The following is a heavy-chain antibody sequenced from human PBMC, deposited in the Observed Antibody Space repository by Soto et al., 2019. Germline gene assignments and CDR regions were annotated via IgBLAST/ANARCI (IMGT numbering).Heavy chain of an antibody. D-gene: IGHD6-6*01. J-gene: IGHJ4*02. CDR3: ARNKYSSSSAYFDY. CDR2: IYYSGTT. Sequence: SETLSLTCAVSGGSISSSNWWSWVRQPPGKGLEWIGYIYYSGTTYYSPSLKTRLTISLDTSKTQISLKLTSVTAADTAVYYCARNKYSSSSAYFDYWGQGALVTVSS. V-gene: IGHV4-4*02. CDR1: GGSISSSNW.